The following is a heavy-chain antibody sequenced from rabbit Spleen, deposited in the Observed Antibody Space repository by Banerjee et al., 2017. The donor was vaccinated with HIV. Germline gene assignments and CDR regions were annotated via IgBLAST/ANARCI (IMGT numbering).Heavy chain of an antibody. CDR2: IAGSSSGFT. J-gene: IGHJ6*01. D-gene: IGHD8-1*01. CDR1: GFSFSSSDY. Sequence: QSLEESGGGLVQPEGSLALTCKASGFSFSSSDYICWVRQAPGKGLEWISCIAGSSSGFTYSATWAKGRFTFSKTSSTTVTLKMTSLTAADTATYFCARDAGTSFSTYGMDLWGQGTLVTVS. V-gene: IGHV1S40*01. CDR3: ARDAGTSFSTYGMDL.